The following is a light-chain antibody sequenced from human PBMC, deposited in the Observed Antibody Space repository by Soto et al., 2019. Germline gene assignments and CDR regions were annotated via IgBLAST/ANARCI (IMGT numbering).Light chain of an antibody. V-gene: IGKV1-39*01. CDR2: AAT. CDR1: QSISFY. Sequence: EIQMTQSPSSLSASIGDRVTITCRASQSISFYLNWYQQKPGKAPRLLIYAATSLQSGVPSRFSGGGSGADFTLTVSSLQPEDFATYYCQQSYTTPHTFGQGTKVDIK. J-gene: IGKJ1*01. CDR3: QQSYTTPHT.